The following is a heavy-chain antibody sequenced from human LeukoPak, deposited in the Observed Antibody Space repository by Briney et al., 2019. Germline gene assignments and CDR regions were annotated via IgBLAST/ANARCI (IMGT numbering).Heavy chain of an antibody. Sequence: PGGSLRLSCAASGFTFDDYAMHWVRQAPGKGLEWVSGISWNSGSIGYADSVKGRFTISRDNAKNSLYLQMNSLRAEDTALYYCTNDRGLYFRYYYMDVWGKGTTVTVSS. CDR3: TNDRGLYFRYYYMDV. CDR1: GFTFDDYA. D-gene: IGHD3-9*01. CDR2: ISWNSGSI. V-gene: IGHV3-9*01. J-gene: IGHJ6*03.